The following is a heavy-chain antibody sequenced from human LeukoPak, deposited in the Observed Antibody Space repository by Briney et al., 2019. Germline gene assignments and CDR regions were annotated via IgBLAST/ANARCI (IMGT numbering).Heavy chain of an antibody. CDR1: GGSFSFYF. CDR2: IDNRGSI. V-gene: IGHV4-34*01. D-gene: IGHD3-10*01. J-gene: IGHJ4*02. Sequence: LSETLSLTCAVSGGSFSFYFCHWIRQSPGKGLEWIGEIDNRGSIQYNPSLRSRVTISLDTSRNHFSLKLASVTAADTAVYFCARDSHSGFEWGQGTLVTVSS. CDR3: ARDSHSGFE.